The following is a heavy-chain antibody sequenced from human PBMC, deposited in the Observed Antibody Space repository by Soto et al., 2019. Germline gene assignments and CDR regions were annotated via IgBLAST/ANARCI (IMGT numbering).Heavy chain of an antibody. D-gene: IGHD2-15*01. V-gene: IGHV4-39*01. Sequence: QLQLQESGPGLVRPSETLSLTCTVSGDSISSSSYSWGWIRQPPGRGLEWIGSIYYSGITYCNPALKSRVTISVDTSKKQFSLKLSSVTAADTAVYYCASPSCSGGNCYAIDYWGQGTLVTVSS. CDR3: ASPSCSGGNCYAIDY. J-gene: IGHJ4*02. CDR1: GDSISSSSYS. CDR2: IYYSGIT.